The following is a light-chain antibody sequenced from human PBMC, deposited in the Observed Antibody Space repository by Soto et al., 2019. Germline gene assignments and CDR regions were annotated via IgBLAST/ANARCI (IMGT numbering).Light chain of an antibody. CDR2: LGS. V-gene: IGKV2-28*01. Sequence: EIVMTQSPLSLPVTPGEPASISCRSSQSLLHSNGYNYLDWYLQKPGQSPQLLIYLGSNRASGVPDRFSGSGSGTDFTLKISRVEAEDVGVYYCMQALQTPWTFRQGTKVEIK. CDR3: MQALQTPWT. CDR1: QSLLHSNGYNY. J-gene: IGKJ1*01.